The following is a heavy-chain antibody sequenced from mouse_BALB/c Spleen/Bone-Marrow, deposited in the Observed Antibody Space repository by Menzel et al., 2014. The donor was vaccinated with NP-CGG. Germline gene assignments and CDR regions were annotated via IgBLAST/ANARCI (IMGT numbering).Heavy chain of an antibody. CDR3: ARQGYYGKGDY. D-gene: IGHD2-1*01. V-gene: IGHV4-1*02. J-gene: IGHJ2*01. CDR2: INPDSSTI. CDR1: GFDFSRYW. Sequence: EVKVEESGGGLVQPGGSLKLSCAASGFDFSRYWMSWVRQAPGKGLEWIGEINPDSSTINYTPSLKDKFIISRDNVKNTLYLQMSKVRSEDTALYYCARQGYYGKGDYWGQGTTLTVSS.